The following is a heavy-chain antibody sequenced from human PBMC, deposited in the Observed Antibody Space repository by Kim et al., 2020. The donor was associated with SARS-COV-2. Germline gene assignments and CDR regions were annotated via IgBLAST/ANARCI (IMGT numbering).Heavy chain of an antibody. D-gene: IGHD3-10*01. J-gene: IGHJ4*02. V-gene: IGHV3-23*01. Sequence: GGSLRLSCAASGFTFNIYAMSWVRQAPGKGLEWVSSIDSSGVNTYYADSVKGRFTISRDNSKNTLFLQMNSLTAADTAVYYCAKHLSGLYFDYWGQGTLVTVSS. CDR3: AKHLSGLYFDY. CDR2: IDSSGVNT. CDR1: GFTFNIYA.